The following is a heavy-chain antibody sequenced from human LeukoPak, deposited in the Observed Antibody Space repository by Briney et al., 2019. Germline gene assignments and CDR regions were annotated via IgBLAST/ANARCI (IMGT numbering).Heavy chain of an antibody. CDR3: ARLVTAMVTPREGEFDY. V-gene: IGHV3-48*01. CDR1: GFTFSTYS. Sequence: PGGSLRLSCAASGFTFSTYSMSWVRQAPGKGLEWLSYISSSSSTIYYAGSVKGRFTISRDNAKNSLYLQMNSLRAEDTAVYYCARLVTAMVTPREGEFDYWGQGTLVTVSS. D-gene: IGHD5-18*01. J-gene: IGHJ4*02. CDR2: ISSSSSTI.